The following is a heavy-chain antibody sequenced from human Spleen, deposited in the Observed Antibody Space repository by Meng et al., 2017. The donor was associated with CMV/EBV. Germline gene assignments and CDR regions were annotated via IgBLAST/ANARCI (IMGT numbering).Heavy chain of an antibody. CDR1: GSIRSSNW. V-gene: IGHV4-4*02. J-gene: IGHJ1*01. Sequence: GSIRSSNWWSWVRQPPGKGLEWSGEIYHSGSTNYNPSLRSRVTISVDKSKNQFSLKLSSVTAADTAVYYCARDRCSGGSCYGYFQHWGQGTLVTVSS. D-gene: IGHD2-15*01. CDR2: IYHSGST. CDR3: ARDRCSGGSCYGYFQH.